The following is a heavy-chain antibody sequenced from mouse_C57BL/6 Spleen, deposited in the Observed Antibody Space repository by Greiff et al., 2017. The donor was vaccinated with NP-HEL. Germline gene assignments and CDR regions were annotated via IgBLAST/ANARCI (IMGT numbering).Heavy chain of an antibody. CDR3: ARDSSGYDYFDY. Sequence: QVQLQQSGPELVKPGASVKISCKASGYAFSSSWMNWVKQRPGKGLEWIGRIYPGDGDTNYNGKFKGKATLTADKSSSTAYMQLSSLTSEDSAVYFCARDSSGYDYFDYWGQGTTLTVSS. J-gene: IGHJ2*01. D-gene: IGHD3-2*02. CDR2: IYPGDGDT. V-gene: IGHV1-82*01. CDR1: GYAFSSSW.